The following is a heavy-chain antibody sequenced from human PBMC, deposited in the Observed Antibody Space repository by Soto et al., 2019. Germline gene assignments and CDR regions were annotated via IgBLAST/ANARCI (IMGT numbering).Heavy chain of an antibody. CDR2: IIPSFGTT. J-gene: IGHJ5*02. CDR3: SSIVDTIGNWVYP. D-gene: IGHD5-12*01. CDR1: GVTFSSYA. V-gene: IGHV1-69*01. Sequence: QVQLVQSGAEVKKPGSSVKVSCEASGVTFSSYAISWVRQAPGQGLEWMGGIIPSFGTTNYAKKFQGRVTITEDESTSTAYMELSSMRSEDTAVYYCSSIVDTIGNWVYPWGEGTLVTVSS.